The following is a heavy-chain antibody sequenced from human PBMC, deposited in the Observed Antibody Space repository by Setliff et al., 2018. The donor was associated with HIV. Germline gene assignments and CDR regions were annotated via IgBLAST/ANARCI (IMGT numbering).Heavy chain of an antibody. Sequence: GGSLRLSCAASGFTFSNYWMSWVRQAPGKGLEWVANIKQDGSEKYYVDSVKGLFTISRDNAKKSLYLQMNSLRAEDTALYYCARDYSRYTWNYFDYWGQGTLVTVSS. V-gene: IGHV3-7*03. CDR2: IKQDGSEK. J-gene: IGHJ4*02. CDR1: GFTFSNYW. CDR3: ARDYSRYTWNYFDY. D-gene: IGHD1-20*01.